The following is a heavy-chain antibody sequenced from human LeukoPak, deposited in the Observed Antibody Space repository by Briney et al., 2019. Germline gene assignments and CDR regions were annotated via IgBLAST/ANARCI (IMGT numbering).Heavy chain of an antibody. J-gene: IGHJ4*02. D-gene: IGHD4-17*01. CDR3: ARVDYRDYVGFDY. V-gene: IGHV1-2*02. CDR2: MNPNSGGT. CDR1: GYTFRGYY. Sequence: ASVKVSCKASGYTFRGYYMHWVRQAPGQGLEWMGWMNPNSGGTNYAQEFQGRVTMTTDTSISTAYMELSRLTSDDTAVYYCARVDYRDYVGFDYCGQGTLVTVSS.